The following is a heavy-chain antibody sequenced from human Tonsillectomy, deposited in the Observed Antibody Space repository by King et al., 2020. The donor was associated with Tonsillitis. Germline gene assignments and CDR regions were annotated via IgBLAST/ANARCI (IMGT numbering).Heavy chain of an antibody. CDR2: IGTAGDT. J-gene: IGHJ3*01. V-gene: IGHV3-13*01. Sequence: QLVQSGGGLVQPGGSLRLSCAASGFTFSSYDIHWVRQATGKGLEWVSVIGTAGDTYYTGSVKGRFTISRENARNSLYLQMNSLRAGDTAVYYCARSNEQQLGHVAFDLWGQGTMVTVSS. D-gene: IGHD6-13*01. CDR3: ARSNEQQLGHVAFDL. CDR1: GFTFSSYD.